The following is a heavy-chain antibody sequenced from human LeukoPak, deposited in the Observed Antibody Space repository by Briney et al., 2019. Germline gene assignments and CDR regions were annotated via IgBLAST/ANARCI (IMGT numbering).Heavy chain of an antibody. V-gene: IGHV3-13*01. D-gene: IGHD6-19*01. CDR2: IGTAGDT. Sequence: GGSLRLSCAASGLTFSGYDMHWVRQATGKGLEWVSAIGTAGDTYYPGSVKGRFTIARENAKSSLYLQMNSLRAGDTAVYYCARAVAGVVFDYWGQGTLVTVSS. CDR3: ARAVAGVVFDY. J-gene: IGHJ4*02. CDR1: GLTFSGYD.